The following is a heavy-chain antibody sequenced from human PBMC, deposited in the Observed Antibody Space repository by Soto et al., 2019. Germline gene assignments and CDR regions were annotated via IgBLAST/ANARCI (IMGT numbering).Heavy chain of an antibody. CDR1: GGSISSGDYY. D-gene: IGHD3-22*01. CDR3: ARHGYYYDSTGYYYFI. CDR2: IYYSGMT. V-gene: IGHV4-39*01. J-gene: IGHJ4*02. Sequence: SSETLSLTCTVSGGSISSGDYYWSWIRQPPGKGLEWIGDIYYSGMTHYNPSLKSRVTISVDTSKNQFSLELSSVTAADTAVYYCARHGYYYDSTGYYYFIWGQGTLVTVSS.